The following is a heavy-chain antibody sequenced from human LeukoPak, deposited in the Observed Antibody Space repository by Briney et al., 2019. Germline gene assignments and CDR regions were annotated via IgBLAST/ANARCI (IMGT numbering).Heavy chain of an antibody. CDR1: GFTFDDYA. V-gene: IGHV3-9*01. Sequence: EPGGSLRLSCAASGFTFDDYAMHWVRQAPGKGLEWVSGISWNSGSIGYADSVKGRFTISRDNAKNSLYLQMNSLRAEDTALYYCAKGLKPLFRRADDAFDIWGQGTMVTVSS. CDR3: AKGLKPLFRRADDAFDI. CDR2: ISWNSGSI. J-gene: IGHJ3*02.